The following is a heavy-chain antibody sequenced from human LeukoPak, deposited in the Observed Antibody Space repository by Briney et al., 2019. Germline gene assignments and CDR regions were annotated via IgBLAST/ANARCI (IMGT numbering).Heavy chain of an antibody. CDR2: ISYDGSNK. D-gene: IGHD6-19*01. CDR1: GFTFSSYA. Sequence: GRSLRLSCAASGFTFSSYAMHWVRQAPGKGLEWVAVISYDGSNKYYADSVKGRFTISRDNSKNTLYLQMSSLRAEDTAVYYCARVGSMGYSSGWYDYWGQGTLVTVSS. V-gene: IGHV3-30-3*01. J-gene: IGHJ4*02. CDR3: ARVGSMGYSSGWYDY.